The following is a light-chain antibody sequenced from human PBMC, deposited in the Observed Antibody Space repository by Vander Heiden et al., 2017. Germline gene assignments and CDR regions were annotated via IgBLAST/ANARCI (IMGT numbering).Light chain of an antibody. Sequence: DIQLTQSPSSLSASVGDRVTITCRASQSIGNYVNWYQQKPGKAPKLLIYGASTLQNGVASRFSASGSGTDFTVTITYLQPEDFATYYGQQTYSGPQTFGQGTRVEIK. CDR3: QQTYSGPQT. V-gene: IGKV1-39*01. CDR2: GAS. J-gene: IGKJ1*01. CDR1: QSIGNY.